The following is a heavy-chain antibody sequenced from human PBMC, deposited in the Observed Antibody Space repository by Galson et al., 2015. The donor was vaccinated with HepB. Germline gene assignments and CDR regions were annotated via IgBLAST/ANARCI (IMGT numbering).Heavy chain of an antibody. CDR1: GGTFSSYA. J-gene: IGHJ6*02. D-gene: IGHD3-3*01. Sequence: SVKVSCKASGGTFSSYAISWVRQARGQRLEWIGRIVVGSGNTNYAQKFQERVTITRDMSTSTAYMELSSLRSEDTAVYYCAADEPKNFWSGLGYYYGMDVWGQGTTVTVSS. V-gene: IGHV1-58*02. CDR2: IVVGSGNT. CDR3: AADEPKNFWSGLGYYYGMDV.